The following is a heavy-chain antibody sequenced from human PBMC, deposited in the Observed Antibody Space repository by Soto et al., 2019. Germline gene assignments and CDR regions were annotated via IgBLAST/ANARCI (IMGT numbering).Heavy chain of an antibody. J-gene: IGHJ4*02. CDR1: GVTFSSYS. CDR2: ISSDGGRI. V-gene: IGHV3-64D*06. CDR3: GKGRGYADYEFFV. D-gene: IGHD4-17*01. Sequence: QPEVTLRLSCAASGVTFSSYSMHWVRQSPGKGLECVSHISSDGGRIYYADSVKGRFTISRDNSKNMLYLRISSLRPDNAAYYYYGKGRGYADYEFFVCGQGTQVIVSS.